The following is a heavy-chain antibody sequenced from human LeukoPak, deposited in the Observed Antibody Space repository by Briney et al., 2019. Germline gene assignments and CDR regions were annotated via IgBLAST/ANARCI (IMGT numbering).Heavy chain of an antibody. V-gene: IGHV3-23*01. CDR1: GFTYSTYA. CDR3: TKDQGIVLAFY. J-gene: IGHJ4*02. Sequence: GESLRLSCAASGFTYSTYAMNWVRQAPGKGLEWVSTISGSGANTYYADSVKGRFTISRDNSKNTLYLQMDNLRAEDTALYYCTKDQGIVLAFYWGQGTLVTVSS. CDR2: ISGSGANT. D-gene: IGHD3-16*02.